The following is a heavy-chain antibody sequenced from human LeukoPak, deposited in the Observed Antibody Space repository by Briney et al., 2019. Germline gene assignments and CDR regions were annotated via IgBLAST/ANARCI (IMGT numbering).Heavy chain of an antibody. CDR3: ARDSQISGYYSY. CDR2: ISSSGSTI. J-gene: IGHJ4*02. D-gene: IGHD3-22*01. Sequence: AGGSLRLSCAASGFTFSDYYMSWIRQAPGKGLEWVSYISSSGSTIYYADSVKGRFTISRDNAKNSLYLQVNSLRAEDTAVYYCARDSQISGYYSYWGQGTLVTVSS. CDR1: GFTFSDYY. V-gene: IGHV3-11*01.